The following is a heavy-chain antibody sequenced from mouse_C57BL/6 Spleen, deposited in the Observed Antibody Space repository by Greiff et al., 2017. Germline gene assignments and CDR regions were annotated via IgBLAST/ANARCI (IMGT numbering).Heavy chain of an antibody. V-gene: IGHV14-3*01. D-gene: IGHD1-1*01. CDR3: ARDSSFSRTMDY. Sequence: EVKLMESGAELVKPGASVKLSCKASGYTFTEYTIHWVKQRPEQGLEWIGRIDPANGNTKYAPKFPGKATITADTSSNTAYLQLSSLTSEDTAIYYCARDSSFSRTMDYWGQGTSVTVSS. J-gene: IGHJ4*01. CDR1: GYTFTEYT. CDR2: IDPANGNT.